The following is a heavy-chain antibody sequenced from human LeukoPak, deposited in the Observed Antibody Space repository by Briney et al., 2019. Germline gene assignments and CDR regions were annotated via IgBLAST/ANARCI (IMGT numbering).Heavy chain of an antibody. J-gene: IGHJ4*02. Sequence: GGSLRLSCAASGFTFSNYWMHWVRQAPGKGLVWFSRINIDGGSTNNADSVKGRFTISRDNAKNTLYLQMNSLRAEDTAVYYCAREITTNGGRYFDYWGQGTLVTVSS. CDR1: GFTFSNYW. CDR3: AREITTNGGRYFDY. D-gene: IGHD7-27*01. V-gene: IGHV3-74*01. CDR2: INIDGGST.